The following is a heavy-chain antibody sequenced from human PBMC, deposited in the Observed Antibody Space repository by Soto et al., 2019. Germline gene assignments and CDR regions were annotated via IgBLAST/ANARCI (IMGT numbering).Heavy chain of an antibody. CDR2: ITGSGSTT. CDR3: TRRGGALGY. D-gene: IGHD3-16*01. J-gene: IGHJ4*02. CDR1: GFTFSSYA. V-gene: IGHV3-23*01. Sequence: EVQLMESGGGLVQPGGSLRLSCAASGFTFSSYAMIWVRQAPGKGLEWVSVITGSGSTTYYADSVKGRFTISRDNSKNAMYLQMKSLRAEDKAVYYCTRRGGALGYWGQGTLVTVSS.